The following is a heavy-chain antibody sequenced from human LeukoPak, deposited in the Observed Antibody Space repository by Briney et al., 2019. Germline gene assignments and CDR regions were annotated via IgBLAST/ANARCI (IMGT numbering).Heavy chain of an antibody. Sequence: GGSLRLSCVASGFTFSSYGMHWVRQAPGKGLEWVAVIWYDGSNKYYADSVKGRFTISRDNSKNTLYLQMNSLRAEDTAVYYCAREGGLVVLAAIRGWFDPWGQGTLVTVSS. J-gene: IGHJ5*02. D-gene: IGHD2-2*01. CDR1: GFTFSSYG. CDR3: AREGGLVVLAAIRGWFDP. CDR2: IWYDGSNK. V-gene: IGHV3-33*01.